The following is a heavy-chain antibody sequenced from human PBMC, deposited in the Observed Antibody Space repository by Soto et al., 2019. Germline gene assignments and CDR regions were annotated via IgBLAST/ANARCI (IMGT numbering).Heavy chain of an antibody. CDR1: GFDFNKYA. D-gene: IGHD2-2*02. CDR2: ITSNGDST. CDR3: AKDSPSYTTSPFYFDS. V-gene: IGHV3-23*01. J-gene: IGHJ4*02. Sequence: PGGSLRLSCAAFGFDFNKYAMTWVRQAPGKGLQWVSSITSNGDSTYYADPVKGRFTTSRDNSKNTLYLQMNSLRADDTAVFYRAKDSPSYTTSPFYFDSWGQGTLVTVSS.